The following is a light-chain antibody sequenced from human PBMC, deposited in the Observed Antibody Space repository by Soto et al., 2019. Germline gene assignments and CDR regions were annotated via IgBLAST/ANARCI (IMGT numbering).Light chain of an antibody. Sequence: QSVLTQPASVSGSPGQSITISCTGTSSDVGGYNYVSWNQQHPGKAPKLMIYEVSNRPSGVSNRFSGSKSGNTASLTISGLQAEDEADYYCSSYTSSSTWVFGGGTTVTVL. CDR1: SSDVGGYNY. CDR2: EVS. CDR3: SSYTSSSTWV. V-gene: IGLV2-14*01. J-gene: IGLJ3*02.